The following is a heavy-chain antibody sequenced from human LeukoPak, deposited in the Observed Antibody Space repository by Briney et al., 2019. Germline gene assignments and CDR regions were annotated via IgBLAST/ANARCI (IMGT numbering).Heavy chain of an antibody. CDR2: ISGSGGST. CDR1: GFTFSSYA. D-gene: IGHD5-18*01. V-gene: IGHV3-23*01. CDR3: AKDSGYSYGVDAFDI. J-gene: IGHJ3*02. Sequence: PGGSLRLSCAASGFTFSSYAMSWVRQAPAKGLEWVSAISGSGGSTYYADSVKGRFTISRDNSKNTLYLQMNSLRAEDTAVYYCAKDSGYSYGVDAFDIWGQGTMVTVSS.